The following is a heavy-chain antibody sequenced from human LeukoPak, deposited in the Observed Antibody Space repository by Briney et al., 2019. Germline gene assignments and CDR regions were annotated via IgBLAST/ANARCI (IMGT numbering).Heavy chain of an antibody. CDR2: IHDSGST. CDR3: ARINYYDSSGYYYRVDAFDI. D-gene: IGHD3-22*01. CDR1: GGSISSYY. J-gene: IGHJ3*02. V-gene: IGHV4-59*01. Sequence: PSETLSLTCTVSGGSISSYYWSWIRQPPGKGLEWFGYIHDSGSTNYNPSLKSRVTISVDTSKNQFSLKLSSVTAADTAVYYCARINYYDSSGYYYRVDAFDIWGQGTMVTVSS.